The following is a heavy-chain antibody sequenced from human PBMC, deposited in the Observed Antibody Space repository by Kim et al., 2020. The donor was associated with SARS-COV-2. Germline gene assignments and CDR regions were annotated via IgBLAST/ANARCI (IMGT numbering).Heavy chain of an antibody. CDR1: GFTFSSYA. D-gene: IGHD3-9*01. Sequence: GGSLRLSCAASGFTFSSYAMSWVRQAPGKGLEWVSAISGSGGSTYYADSVKGRFTISRDNSKNTLYLQMNSLRAEDTAVYYCAKDQGDDILTGYYNYYYYYGMDVWGQGTTVTVSS. CDR2: ISGSGGST. CDR3: AKDQGDDILTGYYNYYYYYGMDV. J-gene: IGHJ6*02. V-gene: IGHV3-23*01.